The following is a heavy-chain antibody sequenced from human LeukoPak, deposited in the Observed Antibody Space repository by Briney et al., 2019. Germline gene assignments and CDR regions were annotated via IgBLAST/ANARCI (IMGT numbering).Heavy chain of an antibody. J-gene: IGHJ4*02. CDR1: GFTFSRYW. Sequence: QPGGSLRLSCAASGFTFSRYWMSWVCQAPGKGLEWVANINQDGSEKYYVDSVKGRFTISRDNAKNSLHLQMNGLRAEDTAVYYCARGPLFGSGMVDYWGEGTLVTVSS. D-gene: IGHD3-10*01. CDR2: INQDGSEK. V-gene: IGHV3-7*03. CDR3: ARGPLFGSGMVDY.